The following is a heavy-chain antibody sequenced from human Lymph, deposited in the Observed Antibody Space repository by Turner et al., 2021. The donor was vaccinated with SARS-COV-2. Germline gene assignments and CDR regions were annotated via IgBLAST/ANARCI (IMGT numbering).Heavy chain of an antibody. D-gene: IGHD1-26*01. CDR3: AREGAVGATTGFGY. Sequence: QVQLVESGGGVVQPVRSLRLSCAASGFTFTIYGIHWVRQAPGKGLECVAVIWYDGSNKYYADSVKGRFTISRDNSKNTLYLQMNSLRAEDTAVYYCAREGAVGATTGFGYWGQGTLVTVSS. J-gene: IGHJ4*02. CDR2: IWYDGSNK. V-gene: IGHV3-33*01. CDR1: GFTFTIYG.